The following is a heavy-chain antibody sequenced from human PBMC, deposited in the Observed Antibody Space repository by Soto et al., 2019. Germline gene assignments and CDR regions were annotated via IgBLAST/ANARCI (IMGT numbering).Heavy chain of an antibody. J-gene: IGHJ3*02. CDR2: ISWNSGSI. Sequence: GGSLRLSCAASGFTFDDYAMHWVRQAPGKGLEWVSGISWNSGSIGYADSVKGRFTISRDNAENSLYLQMNSLRAEDTALYYCAKDIFSGSYYDREPPHGRAFDIWGQGTMVTVSS. D-gene: IGHD3-22*01. V-gene: IGHV3-9*01. CDR3: AKDIFSGSYYDREPPHGRAFDI. CDR1: GFTFDDYA.